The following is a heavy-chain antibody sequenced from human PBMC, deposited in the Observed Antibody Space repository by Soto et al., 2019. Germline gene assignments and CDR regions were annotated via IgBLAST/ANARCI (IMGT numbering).Heavy chain of an antibody. Sequence: PSETLSLTCTVSGCSISSYYWSWIRQPPGKGLEWIGYIYYSGSTNYNPSLKSRVTISVDTSKNQFSLKLSSVTAADTAVYYCARQLDGRYFDWFHHPPLSWYYYYYMDVWGKGTTVTVSS. V-gene: IGHV4-59*08. J-gene: IGHJ6*03. D-gene: IGHD3-9*01. CDR2: IYYSGST. CDR3: ARQLDGRYFDWFHHPPLSWYYYYYMDV. CDR1: GCSISSYY.